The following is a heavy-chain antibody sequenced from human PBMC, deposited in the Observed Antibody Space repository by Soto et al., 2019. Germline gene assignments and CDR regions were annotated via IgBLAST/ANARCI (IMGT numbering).Heavy chain of an antibody. D-gene: IGHD3-16*01. CDR1: GGSFSGYY. V-gene: IGHV4-34*01. J-gene: IGHJ4*02. Sequence: SETLSLTCAVYGGSFSGYYWSWIRQHPGKGLEWIGEINHSGSTNYNPSLKSRVTISVDTSKNQFSLKLSSVTAADTAVYYCARGSSGGSALDYWGQGTLVTVSS. CDR2: INHSGST. CDR3: ARGSSGGSALDY.